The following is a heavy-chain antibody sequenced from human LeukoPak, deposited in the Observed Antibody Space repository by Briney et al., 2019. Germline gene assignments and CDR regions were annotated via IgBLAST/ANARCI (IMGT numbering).Heavy chain of an antibody. D-gene: IGHD1-26*01. Sequence: PSETLSLTCAVYGGSFSGYYWSWIRQPPGKGLEWIGEINHSGSTNYNPSLKSRVTISVDTSKNQFSLKLSSVTAADTAVYYCARGGGSYYPTYYYYYMDVWGKGTTVTVSS. CDR3: ARGGGSYYPTYYYYYMDV. CDR2: INHSGST. V-gene: IGHV4-34*01. CDR1: GGSFSGYY. J-gene: IGHJ6*03.